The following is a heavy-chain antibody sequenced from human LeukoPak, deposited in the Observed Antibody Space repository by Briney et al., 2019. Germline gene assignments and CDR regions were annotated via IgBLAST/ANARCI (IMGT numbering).Heavy chain of an antibody. Sequence: GASVKVSCKASGGTFSSYAISWVRQAPGQGLEWMGGIIPIFGTANYAQKFQGSVTITADESTSTAYMELSSLRSEDTAVYYCARDKWLQSEGYFDYWGQGILVTVSS. CDR3: ARDKWLQSEGYFDY. J-gene: IGHJ4*02. V-gene: IGHV1-69*13. D-gene: IGHD5-24*01. CDR2: IIPIFGTA. CDR1: GGTFSSYA.